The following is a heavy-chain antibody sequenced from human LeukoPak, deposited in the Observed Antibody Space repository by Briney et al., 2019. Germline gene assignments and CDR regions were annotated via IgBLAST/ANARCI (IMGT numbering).Heavy chain of an antibody. J-gene: IGHJ5*02. CDR2: IYYSGST. CDR1: GGSISSYY. CDR3: ASLAAGSWFDP. D-gene: IGHD6-13*01. V-gene: IGHV4-39*01. Sequence: SETLSLTCTVSGGSISSYYWGWIRQPPGKGLEWIGSIYYSGSTYYNPSLKSRVTISVDTSKNQFSLKLSSVTAADTAVYYCASLAAGSWFDPWGQGTLVTVSS.